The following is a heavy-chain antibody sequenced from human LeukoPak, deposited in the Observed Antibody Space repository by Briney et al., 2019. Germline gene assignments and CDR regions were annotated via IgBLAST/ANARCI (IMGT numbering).Heavy chain of an antibody. J-gene: IGHJ3*02. D-gene: IGHD3-9*01. CDR2: IKQDGSEK. V-gene: IGHV3-7*01. Sequence: GGSLRLSCAASGFTFSSYWMSWVRQAPGKGLEWVANIKQDGSEKYYVDSVKGRFTISRDNAKNSLYLQMNSLRAEDTAVYYCARIDLLRYFDWSPFDIWGQGTMVTVSS. CDR3: ARIDLLRYFDWSPFDI. CDR1: GFTFSSYW.